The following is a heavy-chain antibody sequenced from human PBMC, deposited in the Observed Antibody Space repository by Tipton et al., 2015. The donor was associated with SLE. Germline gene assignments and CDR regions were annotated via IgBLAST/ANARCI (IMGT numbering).Heavy chain of an antibody. Sequence: PGLVKPSETLSLTCSVSGLSIHNFSSYWGWIRQPPGKGLEWIGSIFYDGSTHYNPSLKSRLSISLDTSKNQFSLKLTSVTAADTAVYYCARTLGAIAHTVYHAFDIWGQGKMVTVSS. J-gene: IGHJ3*02. V-gene: IGHV4-39*07. D-gene: IGHD1-26*01. CDR1: GLSIHNFSSY. CDR2: IFYDGST. CDR3: ARTLGAIAHTVYHAFDI.